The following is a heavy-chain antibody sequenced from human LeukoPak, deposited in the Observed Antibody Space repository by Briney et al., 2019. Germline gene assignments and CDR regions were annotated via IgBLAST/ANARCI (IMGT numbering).Heavy chain of an antibody. CDR3: ARGHYYYARSGYYAY. CDR1: GYTFTGYY. J-gene: IGHJ4*02. CDR2: INPNSGGT. Sequence: ASVKVSCKASGYTFTGYYMHWVRQAPGQGLEWMGRINPNSGGTNYAQKFQGRVTMTRDTSISTAYMELSRLRSDDTAVYYCARGHYYYARSGYYAYWGQGTLVTVSS. D-gene: IGHD3-22*01. V-gene: IGHV1-2*06.